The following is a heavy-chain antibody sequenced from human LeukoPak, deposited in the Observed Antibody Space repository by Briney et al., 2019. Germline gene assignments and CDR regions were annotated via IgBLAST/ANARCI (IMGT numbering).Heavy chain of an antibody. CDR2: LAYDGSNE. CDR1: GFIFTTYT. Sequence: SGGSLRLSCAASGFIFTTYTMHWVRQAPGKGLEWVAVLAYDGSNEYYADSVRGRFSITRDNSKSTLYLQMNSLSAEDTAVYYCARDVLQLWRPGRYYYYGMDVWGQGTTVTVSS. V-gene: IGHV3-30-3*01. J-gene: IGHJ6*02. CDR3: ARDVLQLWRPGRYYYYGMDV. D-gene: IGHD5-18*01.